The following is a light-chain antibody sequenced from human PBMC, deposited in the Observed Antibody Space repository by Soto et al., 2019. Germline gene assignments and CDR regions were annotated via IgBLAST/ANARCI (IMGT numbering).Light chain of an antibody. J-gene: IGKJ1*01. CDR1: QSVSSY. Sequence: EIVLTQSPATLSLSPGERATLSCRASQSVSSYLAWYQQKPGQAPRLLIYDASNRTTGIPARFSVSGSGTDFTLTISSLEPEDFAVYYCQQRSNWPTAWTFGRGTKVEIK. V-gene: IGKV3-11*01. CDR3: QQRSNWPTAWT. CDR2: DAS.